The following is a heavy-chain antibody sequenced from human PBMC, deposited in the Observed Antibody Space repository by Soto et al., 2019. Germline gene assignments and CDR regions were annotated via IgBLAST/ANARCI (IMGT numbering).Heavy chain of an antibody. CDR2: IFHGLGP. V-gene: IGHV4-59*01. CDR3: VRDRHWYGSGGPFYPAGSFDI. CDR1: GGSITSYY. J-gene: IGHJ3*02. D-gene: IGHD2-15*01. Sequence: QAHLEQSGPGLVKPSETLSLTCTFSGGSITSYYWSWIRQPPGKGLEWIGYIFHGLGPNYNSSLRGRVSISVDTSRNQLSLELRSLTAADTAVYYCVRDRHWYGSGGPFYPAGSFDIWGQGTMVAVST.